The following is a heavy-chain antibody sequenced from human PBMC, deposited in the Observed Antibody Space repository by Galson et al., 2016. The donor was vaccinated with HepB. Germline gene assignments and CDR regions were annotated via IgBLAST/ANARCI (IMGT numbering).Heavy chain of an antibody. V-gene: IGHV5-51*01. J-gene: IGHJ4*02. CDR1: GYSFSTYW. CDR2: IYPADSDT. D-gene: IGHD3-16*01. Sequence: QSGAEVKKPGESLKISCEGSGYSFSTYWIAWVRQEPGKGLEWMGIIYPADSDTRYSPSFQGQVTISADKSMNTVFLHWSNLKVSDSGIYFCARQAPYTGGYFDSWGQGALVTVSS. CDR3: ARQAPYTGGYFDS.